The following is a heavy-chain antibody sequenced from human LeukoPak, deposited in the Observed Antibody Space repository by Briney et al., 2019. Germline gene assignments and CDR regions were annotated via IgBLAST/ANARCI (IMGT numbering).Heavy chain of an antibody. V-gene: IGHV3-30*04. CDR2: ISYDGSNK. D-gene: IGHD3-22*01. Sequence: GRSLRLSCAASGFTFSSYAMHWVRQAPGKGQEWVAVISYDGSNKYYADSVKGRFTISRDNSKNTLYLQMNSLRAEDTAVYYCAREGPHYDSLDYWGQGTLVTVSS. CDR1: GFTFSSYA. J-gene: IGHJ4*02. CDR3: AREGPHYDSLDY.